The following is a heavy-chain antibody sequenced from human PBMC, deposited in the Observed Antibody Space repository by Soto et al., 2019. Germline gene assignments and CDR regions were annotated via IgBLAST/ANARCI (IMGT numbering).Heavy chain of an antibody. V-gene: IGHV3-30*03. Sequence: GWSLRLSCASSGFTFISYGMHWVRQAPGKGLEWVAVISYDGSNKYYADSVKGRFTISRDNSKNTLYLQMNSLRAEDTAVYYCASRAARGLAVVDYWGQGTLVTVSS. D-gene: IGHD6-6*01. CDR3: ASRAARGLAVVDY. J-gene: IGHJ4*02. CDR1: GFTFISYG. CDR2: ISYDGSNK.